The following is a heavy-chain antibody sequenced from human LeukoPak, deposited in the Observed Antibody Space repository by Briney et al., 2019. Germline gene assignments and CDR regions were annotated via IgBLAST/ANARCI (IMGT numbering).Heavy chain of an antibody. V-gene: IGHV3-23*01. Sequence: GGSLRLSCAASGLTVSSNYMNWVRQAPGKGLEWVSAISGSGGSTYYADSVKGRFTISRDNSKNTLYLQMNSLRAEDTAVYYCAKRDYGYCSSTSCPREEWFDPWGQGTLVTVSS. CDR1: GLTVSSNY. CDR3: AKRDYGYCSSTSCPREEWFDP. J-gene: IGHJ5*02. D-gene: IGHD2-2*03. CDR2: ISGSGGST.